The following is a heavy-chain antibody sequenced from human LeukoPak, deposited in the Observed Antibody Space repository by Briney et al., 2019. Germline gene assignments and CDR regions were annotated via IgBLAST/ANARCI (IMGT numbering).Heavy chain of an antibody. V-gene: IGHV4-34*01. J-gene: IGHJ4*02. CDR2: INHSGST. Sequence: SETLSLTCAVYGGSFSGYYWSWIRQPPGKGLEWIGEINHSGSTNYNPSLKSRVTISVDTSKNQFSLKLSSVTAANTAVYYGGRGWFGEFAYWGQGTLVTVSS. D-gene: IGHD3-10*01. CDR1: GGSFSGYY. CDR3: GRGWFGEFAY.